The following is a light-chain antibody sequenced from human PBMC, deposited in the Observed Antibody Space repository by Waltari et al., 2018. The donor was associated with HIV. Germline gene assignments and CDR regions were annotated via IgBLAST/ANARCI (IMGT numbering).Light chain of an antibody. CDR2: EVS. CDR3: SSYAGSKAV. Sequence: QSALTQPPSASGSPGQSVTISCTGTSSDVGGSNYVSWYQQHPGKAPKLMIYEVSKRPSGVPDRFSGSKYGNTASLTVSGLQAEDEADYYCSSYAGSKAVFGGGTQLTVL. CDR1: SSDVGGSNY. V-gene: IGLV2-8*01. J-gene: IGLJ7*01.